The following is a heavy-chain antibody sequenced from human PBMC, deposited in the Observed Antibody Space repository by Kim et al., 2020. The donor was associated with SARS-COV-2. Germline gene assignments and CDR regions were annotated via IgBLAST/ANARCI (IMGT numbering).Heavy chain of an antibody. CDR2: IYSGGST. Sequence: GGSLRLSCAASGFTVSSNYMSWVRQAPGKGLEWVSVIYSGGSTYYADSVKGRFTISRDNSKNTLYLQMNSLRAEDTAVYYCARDLGCSSTSCYGTYYGMDVWGQGTTVTVSS. V-gene: IGHV3-53*01. CDR1: GFTVSSNY. CDR3: ARDLGCSSTSCYGTYYGMDV. D-gene: IGHD2-2*01. J-gene: IGHJ6*02.